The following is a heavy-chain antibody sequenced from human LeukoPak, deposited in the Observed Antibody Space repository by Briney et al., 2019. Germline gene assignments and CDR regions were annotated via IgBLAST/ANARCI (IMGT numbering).Heavy chain of an antibody. CDR2: IYYSGST. Sequence: PSETLSLTCTVSGGSISSGDYYWSWSRQPPGKGLEWIGYIYYSGSTYYNPSLQSRVTISVDTSKNQFSLKLSSVTAADTAVYYCARGHIVVVTAQLNWFDPWGQGTLVTVSS. D-gene: IGHD2-21*02. J-gene: IGHJ5*02. CDR1: GGSISSGDYY. V-gene: IGHV4-30-4*01. CDR3: ARGHIVVVTAQLNWFDP.